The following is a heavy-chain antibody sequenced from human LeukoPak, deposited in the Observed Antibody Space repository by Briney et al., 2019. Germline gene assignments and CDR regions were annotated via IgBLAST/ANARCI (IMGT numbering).Heavy chain of an antibody. CDR1: GVTFSNYD. D-gene: IGHD6-19*01. CDR3: ARSSGGIPIGGGRSSGWADY. J-gene: IGHJ4*02. CDR2: ICSGGSNK. Sequence: AGSLTLTCTASGVTFSNYDLNWLRQAPGKGLEWVAIICSGGSNKYYADSGKGRFTISRDNSKNTVDLQINTLRAEDTAVYYCARSSGGIPIGGGRSSGWADYWGQGTLLTVSP. V-gene: IGHV3-33*01.